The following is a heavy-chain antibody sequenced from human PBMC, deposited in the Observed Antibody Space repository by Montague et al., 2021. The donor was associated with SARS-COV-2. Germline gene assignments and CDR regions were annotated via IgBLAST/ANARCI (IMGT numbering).Heavy chain of an antibody. CDR1: GVSLRTRGAC. CDR2: IDWDGDK. D-gene: IGHD3-3*01. J-gene: IGHJ6*02. CDR3: TWWPYDGFYRNGMDV. V-gene: IGHV2-70*11. Sequence: PALVKPTQTLTLTCTLSGVSLRTRGACVSWIRQPPGKAPEWLARIDWDGDKYYNSSLKTRLTISKDTSKNQVVLTMTNMDPMDTDTYYCTWWPYDGFYRNGMDVWGQGTTVTVSS.